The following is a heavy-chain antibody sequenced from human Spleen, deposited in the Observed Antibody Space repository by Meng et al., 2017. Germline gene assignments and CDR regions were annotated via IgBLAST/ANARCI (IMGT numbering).Heavy chain of an antibody. Sequence: QVQLVQSGAEVMKPGASVQVSCKASGDTFTYYHIHWVRQAHGQRLEWMGSINAGNGDTKYLQNFQGRLTITRDRSASTVYMELTSLGSEDTAVYFCARETYCGGECYPLDYWGQGSLVTVSS. V-gene: IGHV1-3*01. D-gene: IGHD2-21*01. CDR1: GDTFTYYH. CDR3: ARETYCGGECYPLDY. CDR2: INAGNGDT. J-gene: IGHJ4*02.